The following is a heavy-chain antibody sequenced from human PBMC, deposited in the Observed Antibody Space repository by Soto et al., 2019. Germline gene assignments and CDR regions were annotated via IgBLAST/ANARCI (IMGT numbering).Heavy chain of an antibody. CDR1: GFTFSDAW. J-gene: IGHJ4*02. CDR2: IKTKTDGGTT. V-gene: IGHV3-15*01. D-gene: IGHD5-12*01. CDR3: TATLGY. Sequence: PGGSLRLSCAASGFTFSDAWMTWVRQAPGKGLEWVGRIKTKTDGGTTDYAAPVKGRFIISRDDSKDTLYLQMNSLKSEDTAVYYCTATLGYWGQGTLVTVSS.